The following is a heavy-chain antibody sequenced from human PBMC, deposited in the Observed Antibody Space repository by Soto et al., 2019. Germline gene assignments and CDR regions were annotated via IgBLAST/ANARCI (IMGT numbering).Heavy chain of an antibody. V-gene: IGHV1-18*04. J-gene: IGHJ4*02. CDR1: GYTFTTYG. Sequence: GASVKVSCKASGYTFTTYGFNWVRQAPGQGLEWMGWISPYNGDTNYAQNFQGRVTLTTDTSTSTAYMELRSLTSDDKAIYYCARTPRAQMIVLEAATRFDYWGQGTLVTVSS. D-gene: IGHD2-15*01. CDR2: ISPYNGDT. CDR3: ARTPRAQMIVLEAATRFDY.